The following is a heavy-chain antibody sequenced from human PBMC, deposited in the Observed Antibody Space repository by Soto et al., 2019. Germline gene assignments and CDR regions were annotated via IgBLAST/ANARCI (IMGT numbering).Heavy chain of an antibody. V-gene: IGHV4-38-2*01. D-gene: IGHD1-26*01. Sequence: PSETLSLTCVVSGYSISSGSSWVWIRQPPGKGLEWIVSIHHSGITYYNPSLQSRLTISVDTSNNQFSLKLTSVTAADSAVYYCAKAVGSTRAHLDYWGQGTSVTVSS. J-gene: IGHJ4*02. CDR2: IHHSGIT. CDR1: GYSISSGSS. CDR3: AKAVGSTRAHLDY.